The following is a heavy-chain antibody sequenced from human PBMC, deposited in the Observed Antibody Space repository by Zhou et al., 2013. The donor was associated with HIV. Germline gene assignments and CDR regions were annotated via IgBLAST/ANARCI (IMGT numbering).Heavy chain of an antibody. J-gene: IGHJ4*02. Sequence: QVQLVQSGAEVKKPGSSVKVSCKASGGTFSSYAISWVRQAPGQGLEWMAGVIPIFGFVNAARRFQGRIAITSDESTRTAHMDLSNLRSDDTAVYYCARDVSPRQVSSWYGVVDYWGQGVLVIVSS. CDR3: ARDVSPRQVSSWYGVVDY. CDR1: GGTFSSYA. V-gene: IGHV1-69*05. D-gene: IGHD6-13*01. CDR2: VIPIFGFV.